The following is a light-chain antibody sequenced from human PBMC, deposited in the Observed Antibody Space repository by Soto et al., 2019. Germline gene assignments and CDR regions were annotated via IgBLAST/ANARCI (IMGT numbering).Light chain of an antibody. V-gene: IGKV3-20*01. Sequence: EIVLTQSPGTLSLSPGERVTHSCRASQSVSSSYLAWYQQKPGQAPRLLIYGASSRATGIPDRFSGSGSGTDFTLTISRLEPEDFAVYYCQQYGSSPPRYTFGQGTKLEIK. CDR1: QSVSSSY. CDR3: QQYGSSPPRYT. CDR2: GAS. J-gene: IGKJ2*01.